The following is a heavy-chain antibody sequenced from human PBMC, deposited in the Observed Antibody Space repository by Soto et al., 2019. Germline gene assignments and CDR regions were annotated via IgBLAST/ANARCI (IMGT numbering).Heavy chain of an antibody. V-gene: IGHV3-11*01. J-gene: IGHJ5*02. D-gene: IGHD5-12*01. CDR2: ISSSGSTI. Sequence: GGSLRLSCAASGFTFSDYYMSWIRQAPGKGLEWVSYISSSGSTIYYADSVKGRFTISRDNAKNSLYLQMNSLRAEDTAVYYCPTIVATIHNWFDPWGKGTLVTVSS. CDR1: GFTFSDYY. CDR3: PTIVATIHNWFDP.